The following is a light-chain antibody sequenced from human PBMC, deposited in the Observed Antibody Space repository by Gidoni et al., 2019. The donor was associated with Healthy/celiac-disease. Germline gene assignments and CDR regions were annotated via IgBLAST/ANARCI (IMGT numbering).Light chain of an antibody. J-gene: IGLJ2*01. CDR1: SSNIGAGYD. CDR3: QSYDSSLSGSV. CDR2: GNS. Sequence: QSVLTQPPSVSGAPGQRVTISCTGSSSNIGAGYDVHWYQQLPGTAPKLLIYGNSNRPSGFPDRFSGSKSGTSASLVITGLQAEDEADYYCQSYDSSLSGSVFGGGTKLTVL. V-gene: IGLV1-40*01.